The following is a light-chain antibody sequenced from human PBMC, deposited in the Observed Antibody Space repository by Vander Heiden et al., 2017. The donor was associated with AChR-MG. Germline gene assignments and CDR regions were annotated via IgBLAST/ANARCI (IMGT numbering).Light chain of an antibody. CDR1: SSDVGSYKL. CDR2: EGS. CDR3: CSYAGSYSVV. Sequence: QSALAQTAAVSRSPGESITTSCTGTSSDVGSYKLVAWYQQHPGKDPKLMIYEGSKRPSGVSNRFSGSKSGNTAALTISGLQAEDDGDYYCCSYAGSYSVVFGGGTKLTVL. V-gene: IGLV2-23*01. J-gene: IGLJ2*01.